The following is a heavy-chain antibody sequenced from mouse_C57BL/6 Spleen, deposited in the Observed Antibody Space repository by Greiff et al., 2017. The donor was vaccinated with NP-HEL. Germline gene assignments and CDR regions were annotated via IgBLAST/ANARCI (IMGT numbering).Heavy chain of an antibody. J-gene: IGHJ3*01. D-gene: IGHD3-3*01. V-gene: IGHV5-4*01. CDR3: AREGPPGFAY. CDR2: ISDGGSYT. Sequence: EVKLQESGGGLVKPGGSLKLSCAASGFTFSSYAMSWVRQTPEKRLEWVATISDGGSYTYYPDNVKGRFTISRDNAKNNLYLQMSHLKSEDTAMYYCAREGPPGFAYWGQGTLVTVSA. CDR1: GFTFSSYA.